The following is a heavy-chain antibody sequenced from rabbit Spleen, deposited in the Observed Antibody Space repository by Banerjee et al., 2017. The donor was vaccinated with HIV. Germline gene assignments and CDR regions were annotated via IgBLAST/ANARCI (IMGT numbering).Heavy chain of an antibody. Sequence: QEQLVESGGGLVQPEGSLTLTCTVSGFSVGDRDGMGWVRQAPGKGLEWIACIIVATGNPVYATWANGRFTISRTSSTTVTLRMTRLTAADAATYFCARDLIGVTGWYFYLWGQGTLVTVS. CDR3: ARDLIGVTGWYFYL. CDR1: GFSVGDRDG. D-gene: IGHD7-1*01. J-gene: IGHJ4*01. V-gene: IGHV1S45*01. CDR2: IIVATGNP.